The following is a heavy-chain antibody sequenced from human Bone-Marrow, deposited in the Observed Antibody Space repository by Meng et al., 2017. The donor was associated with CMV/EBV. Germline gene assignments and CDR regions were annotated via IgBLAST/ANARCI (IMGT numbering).Heavy chain of an antibody. D-gene: IGHD3-3*01. CDR1: GFPFDDYG. CDR2: INWNGGST. J-gene: IGHJ4*02. Sequence: GESLKISCSASGFPFDDYGMSWVRQAPGKGLAWVSGINWNGGSTGYADSVKGRFTISRDNAKNSLYPQMNSLRAEDTALYYCAGDPKNNFGVVIIPPPPYFDYWGQGTLVTVSS. V-gene: IGHV3-20*04. CDR3: AGDPKNNFGVVIIPPPPYFDY.